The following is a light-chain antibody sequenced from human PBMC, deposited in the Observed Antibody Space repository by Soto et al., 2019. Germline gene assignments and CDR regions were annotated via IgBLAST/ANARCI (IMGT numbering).Light chain of an antibody. V-gene: IGKV3-20*01. Sequence: ELVLTQSPATLSLYLGERATLSCRASQSVSSNLAWYQQNPGQAPRLLIYGASSSATGIPDRFSGSGCRKDFTLTISRLESEGCAVYYCHLYGSSPLTFGQGTKVDIK. CDR3: HLYGSSPLT. CDR1: QSVSSN. CDR2: GAS. J-gene: IGKJ1*01.